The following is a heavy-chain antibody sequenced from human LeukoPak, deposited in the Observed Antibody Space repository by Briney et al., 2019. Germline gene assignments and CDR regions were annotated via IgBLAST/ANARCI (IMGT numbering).Heavy chain of an antibody. J-gene: IGHJ4*02. D-gene: IGHD1-26*01. CDR3: AKDLGRYRNNFFDY. V-gene: IGHV3-23*01. CDR2: ISGSGGGT. CDR1: GFTFSSIA. Sequence: GGSLRLSCAASGFTFSSIAMSWVRQAPEKGLEGVSTISGSGGGTYYADSVKGRFTISRDDSKNTLYLQMSSPRADDTAVYYCAKDLGRYRNNFFDYWGQGNLVTVSS.